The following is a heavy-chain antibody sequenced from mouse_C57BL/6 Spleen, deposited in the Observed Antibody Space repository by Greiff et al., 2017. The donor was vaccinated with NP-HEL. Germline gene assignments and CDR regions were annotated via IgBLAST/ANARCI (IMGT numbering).Heavy chain of an antibody. CDR1: GYTFTSYW. V-gene: IGHV1-64*01. Sequence: QVQLQQPGAELVKPGASVKLSCKASGYTFTSYWMHWVKQRPGQGLAWIGMIHPNSGSTNYNEKLKSKATLTVDKSSSTAYMKLSMLTSGDSAVYYCARESNWDESGPGFAYWGQGTLVTVSA. D-gene: IGHD4-1*01. CDR2: IHPNSGST. J-gene: IGHJ3*01. CDR3: ARESNWDESGPGFAY.